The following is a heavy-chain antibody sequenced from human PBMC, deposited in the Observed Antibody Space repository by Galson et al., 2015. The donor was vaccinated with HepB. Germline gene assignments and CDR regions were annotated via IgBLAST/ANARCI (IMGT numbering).Heavy chain of an antibody. CDR2: ISAYNGNT. Sequence: SVKVSCKASGYTFTSYGISWVRQAPGQGLEWMGWISAYNGNTNYAQKLQGRVTMTTDTSTSTAYMELRSLRSDDTAVYYCASEGPRIAAAGTLWVWGQGTLVTVSS. V-gene: IGHV1-18*04. J-gene: IGHJ4*02. CDR1: GYTFTSYG. CDR3: ASEGPRIAAAGTLWV. D-gene: IGHD6-13*01.